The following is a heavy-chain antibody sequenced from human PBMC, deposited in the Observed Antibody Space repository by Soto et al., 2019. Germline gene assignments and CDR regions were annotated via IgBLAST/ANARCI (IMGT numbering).Heavy chain of an antibody. CDR3: VQGASTAHQPLDS. CDR1: GFIFRNFV. CDR2: ISGDGNDK. D-gene: IGHD1-26*01. Sequence: QVQLVESGGGVVQPGRSLRLSCAASGFIFRNFVMHWVRRAPVKGLEWVATISGDGNDKYYPEYMNGRFTISRDNFNNTLYLQLNSLRPEDTAVYHCVQGASTAHQPLDSWGQGVLVIVFS. J-gene: IGHJ4*02. V-gene: IGHV3-30*03.